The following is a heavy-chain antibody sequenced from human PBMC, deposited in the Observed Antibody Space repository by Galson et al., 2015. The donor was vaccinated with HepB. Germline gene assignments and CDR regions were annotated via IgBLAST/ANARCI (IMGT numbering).Heavy chain of an antibody. D-gene: IGHD4-17*01. J-gene: IGHJ4*02. CDR2: IKSKTDGGTT. CDR3: TTERNGDYGDYFDY. Sequence: LRLSCAASGFTFSNAWMSWVRQAPGKGLEWVGRIKSKTDGGTTDYAAPLKGRFTISRDDSKNTLYLQVNSLKTEDTAVYYCTTERNGDYGDYFDYWGQGTLVTVSS. V-gene: IGHV3-15*01. CDR1: GFTFSNAW.